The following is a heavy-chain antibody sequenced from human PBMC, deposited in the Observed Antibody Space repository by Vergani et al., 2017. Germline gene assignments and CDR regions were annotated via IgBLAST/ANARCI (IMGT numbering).Heavy chain of an antibody. CDR2: ISSSSSTI. D-gene: IGHD3-10*01. J-gene: IGHJ6*02. Sequence: EVQLVESGGGLVQPGGSLRLSCAASGFTFSSYSMNWVRQAPGKGLEWVSYISSSSSTIYYADSVKGRFTISRDNAKNSLYLQMNSLRAEDTAVYYCARGGITMVRGVIPGYGRDVWGQGP. V-gene: IGHV3-48*04. CDR3: ARGGITMVRGVIPGYGRDV. CDR1: GFTFSSYS.